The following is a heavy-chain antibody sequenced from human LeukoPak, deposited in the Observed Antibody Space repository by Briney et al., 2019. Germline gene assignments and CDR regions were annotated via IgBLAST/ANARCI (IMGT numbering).Heavy chain of an antibody. CDR3: AKDGAGGDCGSDCHFDF. V-gene: IGHV3-30*02. CDR1: GFTFSNYG. D-gene: IGHD2-21*02. CDR2: IRYDGGNK. Sequence: PGGSLRLSCAASGFTFSNYGMHWVRQAPGKGLEWVAFIRYDGGNKYYADSLKGRFTISRDNSRNTLYLQMNNLNTEDTALYYCAKDGAGGDCGSDCHFDFWGQGTLVSVSS. J-gene: IGHJ4*02.